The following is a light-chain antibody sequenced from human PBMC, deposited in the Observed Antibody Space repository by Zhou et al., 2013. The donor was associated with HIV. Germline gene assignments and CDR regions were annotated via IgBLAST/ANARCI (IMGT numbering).Light chain of an antibody. Sequence: AIRMTQSPSSFSASTGDRVTITCRASQGISSYLAWYQQKPGKAPKLLIYGASTLQSGVQSRFSGSGSGTDFTLTISSLQPEDFATYSCQHTFTTPITFGGGTKVEIK. J-gene: IGKJ4*01. CDR1: QGISSY. V-gene: IGKV1-8*01. CDR3: QHTFTTPIT. CDR2: GAS.